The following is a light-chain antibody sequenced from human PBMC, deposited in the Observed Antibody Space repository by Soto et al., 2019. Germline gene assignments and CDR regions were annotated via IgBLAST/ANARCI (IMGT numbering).Light chain of an antibody. V-gene: IGKV3-11*01. CDR2: DAS. Sequence: EIVLTQSPATLSLSPGERATLSCRASQSVSSYLAWYQQKPGQAPRLLIYDASNRATGIPARFSGSGSGTDFTLTLSSLGPEEFAVYYCQQRSNWPPYTFGQGTKLEIK. CDR3: QQRSNWPPYT. J-gene: IGKJ2*01. CDR1: QSVSSY.